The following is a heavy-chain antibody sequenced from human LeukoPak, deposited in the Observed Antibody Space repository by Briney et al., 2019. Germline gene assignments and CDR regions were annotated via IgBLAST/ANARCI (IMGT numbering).Heavy chain of an antibody. Sequence: SETLSLTCAVYGGSFSGYYWSWIRQPPGKGLEWIGEINHSGSTNYNPSLKSRVTISVDTSKNQFSLKLSSVTAADTAVYYCARERWELHSFDYWGQGTLVTVSS. D-gene: IGHD1-26*01. V-gene: IGHV4-34*01. CDR1: GGSFSGYY. J-gene: IGHJ4*02. CDR3: ARERWELHSFDY. CDR2: INHSGST.